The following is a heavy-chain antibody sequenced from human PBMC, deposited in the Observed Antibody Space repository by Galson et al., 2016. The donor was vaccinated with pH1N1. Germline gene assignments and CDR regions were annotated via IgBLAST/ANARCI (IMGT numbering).Heavy chain of an antibody. CDR2: IYHSGST. D-gene: IGHD2-15*01. V-gene: IGHV4-34*01. J-gene: IGHJ6*02. CDR1: GESFSGYY. CDR3: ARDLVGSDRSYHYGMDV. Sequence: LSLTCAVYGESFSGYYWSWIRQPPGKGLEWIGDIYHSGSTDYNPSLKSRVTISLDTARSHFSLNLTSVTAADTAIYYCARDLVGSDRSYHYGMDVWGQGTTVTVSS.